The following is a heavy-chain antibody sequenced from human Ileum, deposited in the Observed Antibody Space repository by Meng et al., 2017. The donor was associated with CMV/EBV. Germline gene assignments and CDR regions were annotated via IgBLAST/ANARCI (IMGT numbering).Heavy chain of an antibody. Sequence: EVQMVESGGGLFQPGVSLRLSCAASGFIVSNYYMNWVRQAPGKGLEWVSGINESGDRTYHADSVKGRFTISRDNSKNTLYLQMNSLRVEDTAIYYCVNRAWMDFWGQGNLVTVSS. CDR3: VNRAWMDF. CDR2: INESGDRT. D-gene: IGHD3/OR15-3a*01. V-gene: IGHV3-23*04. CDR1: GFIVSNYY. J-gene: IGHJ4*02.